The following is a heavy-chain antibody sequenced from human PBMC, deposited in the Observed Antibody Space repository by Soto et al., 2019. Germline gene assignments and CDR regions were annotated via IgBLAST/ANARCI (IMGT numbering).Heavy chain of an antibody. CDR2: IKNKADGGTT. CDR3: STDHGNWPDY. Sequence: GGSLRLSCAASGITFTNAWMSWVRQAPGKGLEWVGRIKNKADGGTTDYAAPVKGRFTISRDDSKNTLFLQMNSLKTEDTAVYYCSTDHGNWPDYWGQGTLVTVSS. D-gene: IGHD1-26*01. J-gene: IGHJ4*02. CDR1: GITFTNAW. V-gene: IGHV3-15*01.